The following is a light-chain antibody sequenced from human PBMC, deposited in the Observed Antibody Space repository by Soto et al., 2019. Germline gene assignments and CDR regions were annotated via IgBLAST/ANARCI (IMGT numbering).Light chain of an antibody. CDR2: DAS. J-gene: IGKJ5*01. CDR3: QQYNSYSIT. CDR1: QTISSW. V-gene: IGKV1-5*01. Sequence: DIQMTQSPSTLSGSVGDRVTITCRASQTISSWLAWYQQKPGKAPKLLIYDASSLESGVPSRFSGGGSGTEFTLTISSLQPDDFATYYGQQYNSYSITFGQGTRLEIK.